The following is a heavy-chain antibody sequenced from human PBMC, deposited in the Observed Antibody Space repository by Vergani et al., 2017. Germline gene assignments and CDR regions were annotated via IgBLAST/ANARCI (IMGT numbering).Heavy chain of an antibody. CDR1: GYTFTSYY. CDR2: INPSGGST. Sequence: QVQLEQSGAEVKKPGASVKVSCKASGYTFTSYYMHWVRQAPGQGLEWMGIINPSGGSTSYAQKFQGRVTMTRDTSTSTVYMELSSLRSEDTAVYYCARSQVSYCSSTSCYPETYFDYWGQGTLVTVSS. V-gene: IGHV1-46*01. J-gene: IGHJ4*02. CDR3: ARSQVSYCSSTSCYPETYFDY. D-gene: IGHD2-2*01.